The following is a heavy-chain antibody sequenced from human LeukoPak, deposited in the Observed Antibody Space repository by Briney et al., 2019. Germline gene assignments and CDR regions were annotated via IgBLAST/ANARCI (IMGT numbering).Heavy chain of an antibody. Sequence: ASVKVSCKASGYTFTSYGISWVRQAPGQGLEWMGWISAYNGNTNYAQKLQGRVTMTTDTSTSTAYMELRSLRSDDTAVYYCARVPVPYYDFWSGYYGFDYWGQGTLVTVSS. CDR2: ISAYNGNT. CDR1: GYTFTSYG. J-gene: IGHJ4*02. V-gene: IGHV1-18*01. CDR3: ARVPVPYYDFWSGYYGFDY. D-gene: IGHD3-3*01.